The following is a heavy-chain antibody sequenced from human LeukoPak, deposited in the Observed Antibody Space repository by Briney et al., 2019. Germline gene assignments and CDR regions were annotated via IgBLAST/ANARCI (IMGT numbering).Heavy chain of an antibody. V-gene: IGHV4-39*07. CDR3: ARGRGSGWFDYFDY. CDR1: GGSISSSSYY. J-gene: IGHJ4*02. Sequence: SSETLSLTCTVSGGSISSSSYYWGWIRQPPGKGLEWIGSIYYSGSTYYNPSLKSRVTISVDTSKNQFSLKLSSVTAADTAVYYCARGRGSGWFDYFDYWGQGTLVTVSS. D-gene: IGHD6-19*01. CDR2: IYYSGST.